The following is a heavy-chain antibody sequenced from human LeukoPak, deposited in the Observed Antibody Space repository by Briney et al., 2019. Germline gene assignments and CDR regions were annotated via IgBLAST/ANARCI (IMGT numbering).Heavy chain of an antibody. J-gene: IGHJ4*02. V-gene: IGHV4-61*01. CDR1: GGSISSGSYY. Sequence: PSETLSLTCTVSGGSISSGSYYWSWIRQPPGKGLEWIGYIYYSGSTNYNPSLKSRVTISVDTSKNQFSLKLSSVTAADTAVYYCARHAETHGGNPFDYWGQGTLVTVSS. CDR3: ARHAETHGGNPFDY. CDR2: IYYSGST. D-gene: IGHD4-23*01.